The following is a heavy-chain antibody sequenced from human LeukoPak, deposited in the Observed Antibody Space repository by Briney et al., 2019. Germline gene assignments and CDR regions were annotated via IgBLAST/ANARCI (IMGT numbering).Heavy chain of an antibody. Sequence: ASVKVSCKASGYTFTSYYMHWVQQAPGQGLAWMGIINPSGGSTSYAQKFQGRVTMTRDTSTSTVYMELSSLRSEDTAVYYCARLTGELLRSLHAFDIWGQGTMVTVSS. D-gene: IGHD1-26*01. CDR3: ARLTGELLRSLHAFDI. V-gene: IGHV1-46*01. CDR1: GYTFTSYY. J-gene: IGHJ3*02. CDR2: INPSGGST.